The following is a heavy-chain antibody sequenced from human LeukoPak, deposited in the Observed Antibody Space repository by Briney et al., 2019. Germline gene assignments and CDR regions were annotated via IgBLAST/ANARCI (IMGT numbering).Heavy chain of an antibody. CDR2: ISSSGSTI. Sequence: PGGSLRLSCAASRFTFSDYYMSWIRQAPGKGLEWVSYISSSGSTIYYADSVKGRFTISRDNSKNTLYLQMNSLRAEDTAVYYCAKEHSSGWSRNAFDIWGQGTMVTVSS. V-gene: IGHV3-11*01. J-gene: IGHJ3*02. D-gene: IGHD6-19*01. CDR1: RFTFSDYY. CDR3: AKEHSSGWSRNAFDI.